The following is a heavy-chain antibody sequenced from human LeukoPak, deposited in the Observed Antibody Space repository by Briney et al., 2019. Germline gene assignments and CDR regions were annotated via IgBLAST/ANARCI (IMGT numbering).Heavy chain of an antibody. D-gene: IGHD2-2*01. Sequence: GGSLRLSCAASGFTFSRNWMSWVRQAPGKGLEWVANIKQDGSEKYYVDSVKGRFTISRDNSKNTLYLQMNSLRAEDTAVYYCAKDHGYCSSTSCYQTYYFDYWGQGTLVTVSS. CDR2: IKQDGSEK. CDR1: GFTFSRNW. V-gene: IGHV3-7*01. J-gene: IGHJ4*02. CDR3: AKDHGYCSSTSCYQTYYFDY.